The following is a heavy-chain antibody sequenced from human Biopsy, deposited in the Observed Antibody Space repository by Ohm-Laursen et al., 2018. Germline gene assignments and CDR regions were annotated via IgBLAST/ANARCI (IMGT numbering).Heavy chain of an antibody. V-gene: IGHV3-9*01. CDR2: IRRNSAII. D-gene: IGHD1-26*01. CDR3: ARDRGGARYGMDV. J-gene: IGHJ6*02. CDR1: GFKFDEFA. Sequence: SLRLSCAASGFKFDEFAMHWVRQPPGKGLEWVSGIRRNSAIIDYADSVRGRFTTSRDNARRFLFLQMNNLKSEDTAFYYCARDRGGARYGMDVWGRGTTVTVSS.